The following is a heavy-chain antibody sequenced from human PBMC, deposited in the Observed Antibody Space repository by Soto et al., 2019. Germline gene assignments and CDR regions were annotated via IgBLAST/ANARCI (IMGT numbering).Heavy chain of an antibody. CDR1: GFTVSSNY. D-gene: IGHD3-22*01. Sequence: GGSLRLSCAASGFTVSSNYMSWVRQAPGKGLEWVSVIYSGGSTYYADSVKGRFTISRDNSKNTLYLQMNSLRAEDTAVYYCARCPPGPAYYYDSSGYYYFDYWGQGTLVTVSS. CDR3: ARCPPGPAYYYDSSGYYYFDY. CDR2: IYSGGST. V-gene: IGHV3-53*01. J-gene: IGHJ4*02.